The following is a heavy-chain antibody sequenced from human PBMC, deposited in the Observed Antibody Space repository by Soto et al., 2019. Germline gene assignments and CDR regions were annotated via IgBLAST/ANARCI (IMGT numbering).Heavy chain of an antibody. CDR2: IKQDGSEK. J-gene: IGHJ4*02. D-gene: IGHD1-26*01. CDR3: ARDLIVGASYIPGY. V-gene: IGHV3-7*03. Sequence: LRLSCAASGFTFSSYWMSWVRQSPGKGLEWVANIKQDGSEKYYVDSVKGRFTISRDNAKNSLYLQMNSLRAEDTAVYYCARDLIVGASYIPGYWGQGTLVTVS. CDR1: GFTFSSYW.